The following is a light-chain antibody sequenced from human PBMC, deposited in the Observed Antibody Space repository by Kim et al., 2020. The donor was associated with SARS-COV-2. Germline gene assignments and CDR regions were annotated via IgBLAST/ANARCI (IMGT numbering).Light chain of an antibody. CDR1: QSISSY. Sequence: SAAVGDRVTITCRASQSISSYLNWYQQKPGKAPKLLIYAASSLQSGVASRFSGSGSGTDFTLTISSLQPADFATYYCQQSYSTPYSFGQGTKLEI. CDR2: AAS. CDR3: QQSYSTPYS. V-gene: IGKV1-39*01. J-gene: IGKJ2*03.